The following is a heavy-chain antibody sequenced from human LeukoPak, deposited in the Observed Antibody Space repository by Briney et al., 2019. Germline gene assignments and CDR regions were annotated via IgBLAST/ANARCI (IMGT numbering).Heavy chain of an antibody. J-gene: IGHJ4*02. V-gene: IGHV3-74*01. CDR2: ISSDGSST. Sequence: PGGSLRLSCAASGFTFSTYWIHWVRQAPGKGLVWVSRISSDGSSTSYADSVKGRFTISRDNAKNTLYLQMNSLRAEDTAVYYCASLSSNYIYYFDYWGQGTLVTVSS. CDR3: ASLSSNYIYYFDY. CDR1: GFTFSTYW. D-gene: IGHD4-11*01.